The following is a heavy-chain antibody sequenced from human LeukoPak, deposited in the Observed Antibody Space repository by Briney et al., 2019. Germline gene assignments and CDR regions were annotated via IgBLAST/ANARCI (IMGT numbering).Heavy chain of an antibody. CDR2: VSSFSGTI. V-gene: IGHV3-48*01. D-gene: IGHD3-16*01. CDR3: ARDQGGVGY. CDR1: GITFSSYS. J-gene: IGHJ4*02. Sequence: GGSLRLSCVASGITFSSYSMNWVRQAPGKGLEWVSYVSSFSGTINYADSVKGRFTISRDNAKNSLYLQMNSLRAEDTAVYYCARDQGGVGYWGQGTLVTVSS.